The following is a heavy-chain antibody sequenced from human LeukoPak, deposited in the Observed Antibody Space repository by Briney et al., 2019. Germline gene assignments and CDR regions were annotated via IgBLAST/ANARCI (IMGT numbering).Heavy chain of an antibody. CDR1: GFTFSSYW. Sequence: GGSLRLSCAASGFTFSSYWTHWVRQAPGKGVVWVSRINSDGSSISYADSVKSRFTISRDNAKNTLYLQMNSLRAEDTAVYYCTRGRGVSFDYWGQGTLVTVSS. V-gene: IGHV3-74*01. J-gene: IGHJ4*02. CDR2: INSDGSSI. CDR3: TRGRGVSFDY. D-gene: IGHD3-10*01.